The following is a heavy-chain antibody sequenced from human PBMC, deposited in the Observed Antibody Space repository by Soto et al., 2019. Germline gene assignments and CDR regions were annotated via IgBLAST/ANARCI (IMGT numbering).Heavy chain of an antibody. J-gene: IGHJ4*01. CDR2: IYYTGTT. D-gene: IGHD2-15*01. Sequence: SETLSLTCSVSGAPINSISYYWVWIRHPPGKGLEWIGSIYYTGTTHNNPSLKSRVIMSVDTSKNQFYLKLTSVTAADTAVYYCARHIDGVALSYWGHGTLVTVSS. CDR1: GAPINSISYY. CDR3: ARHIDGVALSY. V-gene: IGHV4-39*01.